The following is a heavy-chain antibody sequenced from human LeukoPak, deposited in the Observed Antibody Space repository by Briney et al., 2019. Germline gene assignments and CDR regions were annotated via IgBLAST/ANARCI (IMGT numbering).Heavy chain of an antibody. Sequence: GGSLRLSCAASGFTFSSYGMHWVRQAPGKGLEWVAVIWYDGSNKYYADSVKGRFTISRDNSKNTLYLQMNSLRAEDTAVYYCARDLGHTSGLDYWGQGTTVTVSS. CDR2: IWYDGSNK. V-gene: IGHV3-33*01. CDR1: GFTFSSYG. D-gene: IGHD3-10*01. CDR3: ARDLGHTSGLDY. J-gene: IGHJ4*02.